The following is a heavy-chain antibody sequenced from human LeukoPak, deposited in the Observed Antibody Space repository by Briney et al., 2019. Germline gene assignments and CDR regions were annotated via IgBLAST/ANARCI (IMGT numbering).Heavy chain of an antibody. CDR2: INHSGST. Sequence: SETLSLTCAVYGGSFSGYYWSWIRQPPGKGLEWIGEINHSGSTNYNPSLKSRVTISVDTSKNQFSLKLNSVTAADTAVYYCARQSSMTTVVFDYWGQGTLVTVSS. CDR3: ARQSSMTTVVFDY. D-gene: IGHD4-23*01. V-gene: IGHV4-34*01. J-gene: IGHJ4*02. CDR1: GGSFSGYY.